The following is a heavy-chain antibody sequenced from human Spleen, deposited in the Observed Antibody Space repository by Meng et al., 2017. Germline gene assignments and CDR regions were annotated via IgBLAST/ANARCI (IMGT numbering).Heavy chain of an antibody. CDR1: GYTFTSYA. D-gene: IGHD2-8*02. J-gene: IGHJ4*02. Sequence: ASLKVSCKASGYTFTSYAMPWVRQAPGQTLELMGWINAGNGNTKYSQKFQGRVTMTTETSTSTAYMEMRNLRPDDTAMYYCARIGAGTGVGCDYWGQGTLVTVSS. V-gene: IGHV1-3*01. CDR3: ARIGAGTGVGCDY. CDR2: INAGNGNT.